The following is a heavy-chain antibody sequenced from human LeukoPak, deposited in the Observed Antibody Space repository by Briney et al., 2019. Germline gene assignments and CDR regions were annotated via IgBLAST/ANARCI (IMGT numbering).Heavy chain of an antibody. CDR2: IYHSGNT. Sequence: SETLSLTCAVSGYSISSGYYCGWIRQPPGKGLEWIGNIYHSGNTYYNPSLKSRVTISVDTSKNQFSLKLRSVTAADTAVYYCARLPPYSSSAYYFDYWGQGTLVTVSS. J-gene: IGHJ4*02. CDR3: ARLPPYSSSAYYFDY. D-gene: IGHD6-6*01. V-gene: IGHV4-38-2*01. CDR1: GYSISSGYY.